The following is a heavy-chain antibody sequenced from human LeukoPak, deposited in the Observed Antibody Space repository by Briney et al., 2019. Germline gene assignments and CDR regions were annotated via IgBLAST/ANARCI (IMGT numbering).Heavy chain of an antibody. J-gene: IGHJ4*02. V-gene: IGHV4-59*01. Sequence: SVTLSLTCTVSGLPLSSYYWSWIRQPPGKGLGWIGYVYYSGNTNYNPSHKSRVTISVDTSKKQCSLKLSSVSAAETAVYYCAGMVLYDYGYIDHWGREPWSPSPQ. CDR3: AGMVLYDYGYIDH. CDR1: GLPLSSYY. D-gene: IGHD4/OR15-4a*01. CDR2: VYYSGNT.